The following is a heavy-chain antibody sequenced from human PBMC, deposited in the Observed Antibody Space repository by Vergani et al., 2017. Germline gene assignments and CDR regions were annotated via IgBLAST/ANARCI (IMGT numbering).Heavy chain of an antibody. CDR3: TTDXRDCGDGSCYWLRDHHYYGMDV. CDR1: GFSFRNAW. D-gene: IGHD2-21*01. CDR2: IKSTFDRGTT. Sequence: EVQLVESGGGIVKPGGSLRLSCVASGFSFRNAWMNWVRRTPGKGLEWVGRIKSTFDRGTTDYAAAVKGRFTISRDDSRNTLFLQMNGLKTVDIGVYYLTTDXRDCGDGSCYWLRDHHYYGMDVWGQGTTVTVSS. V-gene: IGHV3-15*07. J-gene: IGHJ6*02.